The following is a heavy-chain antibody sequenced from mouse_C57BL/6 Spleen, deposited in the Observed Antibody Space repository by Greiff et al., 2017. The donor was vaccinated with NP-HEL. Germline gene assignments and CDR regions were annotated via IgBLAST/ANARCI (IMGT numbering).Heavy chain of an antibody. D-gene: IGHD2-3*01. CDR2: INPNNGGT. V-gene: IGHV1-26*01. CDR1: GYTFTDYY. J-gene: IGHJ2*01. CDR3: ARRSDGYYEYYFDY. Sequence: EVQLQQSGPELVKPGASVKISCKASGYTFTDYYMNWVKQSHGKSLEWIGDINPNNGGTSYNQKFKGKATLTVDKSSSTAYMELRSLTSEDSAVYYCARRSDGYYEYYFDYWGQGTTLTVSS.